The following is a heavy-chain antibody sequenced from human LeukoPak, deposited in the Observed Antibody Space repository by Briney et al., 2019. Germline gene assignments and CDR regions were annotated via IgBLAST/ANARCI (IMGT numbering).Heavy chain of an antibody. CDR2: INHSGST. V-gene: IGHV4-34*01. Sequence: SKTLSLTCAVYGGSFSAYYWTWIRQPPGKGLEWIGEINHSGSTNYNPSLKSRVTISVDTSKSQFSLKLSSVTAADTAVYYCARGRVDIVATQTTNYYYYYYMDVWGKGTTVTVSS. CDR1: GGSFSAYY. D-gene: IGHD5-12*01. CDR3: ARGRVDIVATQTTNYYYYYYMDV. J-gene: IGHJ6*03.